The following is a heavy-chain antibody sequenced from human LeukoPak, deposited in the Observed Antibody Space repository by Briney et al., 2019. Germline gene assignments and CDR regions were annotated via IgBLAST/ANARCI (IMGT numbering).Heavy chain of an antibody. CDR2: VYPSGST. CDR3: AKDRKKYNISYYSFRKDA. CDR1: GGSFSGYY. J-gene: IGHJ6*04. Sequence: SETLSVTCAVHGGSFSGYYWSWIRQPPGKGREWTGDVYPSGSTDHNPSLTSRVAIPVDTSKKRFCLKLSCVTAADTAVYDCAKDRKKYNISYYSFRKDAWGRRTPGSASS. V-gene: IGHV4-34*01. D-gene: IGHD3-9*01.